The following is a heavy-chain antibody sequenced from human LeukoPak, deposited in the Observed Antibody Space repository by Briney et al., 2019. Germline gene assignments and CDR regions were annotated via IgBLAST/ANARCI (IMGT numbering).Heavy chain of an antibody. V-gene: IGHV3-7*01. D-gene: IGHD5-12*01. CDR1: GFTFSSHW. Sequence: PGGSLRLSCAASGFTFSSHWMSWVRQAPGKGLEWVANITQGGSEKYYVDSVKGRFTISRDNTKNSLYLQMSSLSAEDTAVYYCARDDTVATRVGFIDWGQGTLVTVSS. J-gene: IGHJ4*02. CDR3: ARDDTVATRVGFID. CDR2: ITQGGSEK.